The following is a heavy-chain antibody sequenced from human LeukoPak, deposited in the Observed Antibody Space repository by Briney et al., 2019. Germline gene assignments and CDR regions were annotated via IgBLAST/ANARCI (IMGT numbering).Heavy chain of an antibody. D-gene: IGHD3-10*01. J-gene: IGHJ4*02. CDR3: ARDRTTMIRGIYPGDY. CDR1: GGTFSSYA. Sequence: ASVKVSCKASGGTFSSYAISWVRQAPGQGLEWMGGIIPIFGTANYAQKFQGRVTITADKSTSTAYMELSSLRSEDTAVYYCARDRTTMIRGIYPGDYWGQGTLVTVSS. V-gene: IGHV1-69*06. CDR2: IIPIFGTA.